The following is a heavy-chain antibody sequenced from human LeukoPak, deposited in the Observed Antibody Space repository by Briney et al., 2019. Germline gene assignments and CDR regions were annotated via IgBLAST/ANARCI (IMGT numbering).Heavy chain of an antibody. Sequence: PGGSLRLSCAGSGFIFSSTWMHWVRQAPGEGLVWVSRINSDGSTINYADSVKGRLTISRDNAKNTLYLQMNSLRVEDTALYFCARAGNYRFDYWGQGTLVTVSS. J-gene: IGHJ4*02. CDR1: GFIFSSTW. V-gene: IGHV3-74*01. D-gene: IGHD1-7*01. CDR2: INSDGSTI. CDR3: ARAGNYRFDY.